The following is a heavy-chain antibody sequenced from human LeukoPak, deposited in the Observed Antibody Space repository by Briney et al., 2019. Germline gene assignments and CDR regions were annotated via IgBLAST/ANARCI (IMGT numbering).Heavy chain of an antibody. V-gene: IGHV3-33*01. CDR3: ARDPKGGWGYFDY. D-gene: IGHD3-16*01. J-gene: IGHJ4*02. CDR1: GFTFSSYG. CDR2: IWYDGSNK. Sequence: PGGSLRLSCAASGFTFSSYGMHWVRQAPGKGLEWVAVIWYDGSNKYYADSVKGRFTISRDNSKNTLYLQMNRLRAEDTAVYYCARDPKGGWGYFDYWGQGTLVTVSS.